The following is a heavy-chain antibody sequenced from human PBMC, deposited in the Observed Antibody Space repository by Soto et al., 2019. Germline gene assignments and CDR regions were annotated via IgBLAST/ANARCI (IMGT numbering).Heavy chain of an antibody. CDR2: ITSSSSTI. Sequence: EVQLVESGGGLIQPGGSLRLSCAASGFTFSSYSMNWVRQAPGKGLEWVSFITSSSSTIYYADSVKGRFTISKDNAKNLLYLQMNSLSAEDTAVYYCASGRYYYDSSGFMDFDYWGQGTLVTVSS. D-gene: IGHD3-22*01. CDR1: GFTFSSYS. CDR3: ASGRYYYDSSGFMDFDY. V-gene: IGHV3-48*01. J-gene: IGHJ4*02.